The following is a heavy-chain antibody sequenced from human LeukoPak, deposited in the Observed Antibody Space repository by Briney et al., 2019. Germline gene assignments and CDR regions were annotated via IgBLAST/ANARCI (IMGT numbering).Heavy chain of an antibody. CDR3: AKGVVAGNWFDP. J-gene: IGHJ5*02. D-gene: IGHD2-15*01. Sequence: PGGSLRLSCAASGFTFSSYATSWVRQAPGKGLEWVSAISGSGGSTYYADSVKGRFTISRDNSKNTLYLQMNSLRAEDTAVYYCAKGVVAGNWFDPWGQGTLVTVSS. V-gene: IGHV3-23*01. CDR2: ISGSGGST. CDR1: GFTFSSYA.